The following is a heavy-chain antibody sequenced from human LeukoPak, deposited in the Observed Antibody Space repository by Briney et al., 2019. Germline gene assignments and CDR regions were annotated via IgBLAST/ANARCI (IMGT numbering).Heavy chain of an antibody. V-gene: IGHV4-59*02. CDR2: IYYTGST. CDR3: TRAQYGYAFDY. D-gene: IGHD5-12*01. J-gene: IGHJ4*02. CDR1: GGSVSSYY. Sequence: SETPSLTCSVSGGSVSSYYWTWIRQPPGKGLEWIGYIYYTGSTNYNPSLKSRVTISLDTSKNQFSLKLSSVTAADTAVYYCTRAQYGYAFDYWGQGALVTVSS.